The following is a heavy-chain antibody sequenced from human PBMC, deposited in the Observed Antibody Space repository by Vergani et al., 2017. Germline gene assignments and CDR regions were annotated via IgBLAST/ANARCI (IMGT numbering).Heavy chain of an antibody. V-gene: IGHV3-7*03. D-gene: IGHD2-15*01. CDR2: IKQDGSEK. J-gene: IGHJ6*02. Sequence: EVQLVESGGGLVQPGGSLRLSCAASGFTFSSYWMSWVRQAPGKGLEWVANIKQDGSEKYYVDSVKGRFTISSDNAKNSLYLQMNSLRAEDTAVYYCAIDNFLLVVAATYGMDVWGQGTTVTVSS. CDR3: AIDNFLLVVAATYGMDV. CDR1: GFTFSSYW.